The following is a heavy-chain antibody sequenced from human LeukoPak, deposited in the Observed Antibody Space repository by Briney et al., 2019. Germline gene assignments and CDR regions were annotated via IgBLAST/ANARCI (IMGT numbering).Heavy chain of an antibody. CDR1: GGSISSRSYY. CDR3: ARERDFYDSSGSPSY. J-gene: IGHJ4*02. D-gene: IGHD3-22*01. CDR2: IYYSGST. Sequence: SETLPLTCTVSGGSISSRSYYWGWIRQPPGKGLEWIGTIYYSGSTYYNPSLKSRVTISVDTSKNQFSLKVRSVTAAGTAVYYCARERDFYDSSGSPSYWGQGTLVIVSS. V-gene: IGHV4-39*07.